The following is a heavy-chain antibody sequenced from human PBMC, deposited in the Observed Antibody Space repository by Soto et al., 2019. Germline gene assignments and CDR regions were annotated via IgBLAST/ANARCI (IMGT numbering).Heavy chain of an antibody. J-gene: IGHJ4*02. CDR3: AKDGDYECFDY. D-gene: IGHD3-16*01. Sequence: WWSLRLSCSASVFSFSSYTMNWFRQAPGKGLEWVSSINNNSGRKYYADSVKGRFTISRDNSKNTLFLQMNSLKAEDTAVYFFAKDGDYECFDYWGQGTQVTVSS. V-gene: IGHV3-23*01. CDR1: VFSFSSYT. CDR2: INNNSGRK.